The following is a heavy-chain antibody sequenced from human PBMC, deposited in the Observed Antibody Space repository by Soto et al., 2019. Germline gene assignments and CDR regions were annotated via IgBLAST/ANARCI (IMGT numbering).Heavy chain of an antibody. V-gene: IGHV3-30*03. CDR2: ISYDGSNK. CDR3: ARDRLRYFDWPLDY. D-gene: IGHD3-9*01. CDR1: GFTFSSYG. J-gene: IGHJ4*02. Sequence: HPGGSLRLSCAASGFTFSSYGMHWVRQAPGKGLEWVAVISYDGSNKYYADSVKGRFTISRDNSKNTLYLQMNSLRAEDTAVYYCARDRLRYFDWPLDYWGQGTLVTVSS.